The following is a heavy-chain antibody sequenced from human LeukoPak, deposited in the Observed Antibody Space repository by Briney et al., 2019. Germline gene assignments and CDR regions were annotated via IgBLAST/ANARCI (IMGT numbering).Heavy chain of an antibody. CDR1: GFTFSSYW. J-gene: IGHJ5*02. V-gene: IGHV3-74*01. CDR3: ARDGSGSYYGGWFDP. CDR2: INSDGSST. Sequence: GGSLRLSCAASGFTFSSYWMHWVRQAPGKGLVWVSRINSDGSSTGYADSVKGRFTISRDNAKNTLYLQMNSLRAEDTAVYYCARDGSGSYYGGWFDPWGQGTLVTVSS. D-gene: IGHD3-10*01.